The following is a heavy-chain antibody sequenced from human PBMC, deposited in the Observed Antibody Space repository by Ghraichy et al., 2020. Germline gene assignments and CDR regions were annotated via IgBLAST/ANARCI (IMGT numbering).Heavy chain of an antibody. CDR3: ARGDYGSGTVSRYYYYMDV. CDR1: GFTFSSYW. V-gene: IGHV3-74*01. CDR2: INSDGSST. D-gene: IGHD3-10*01. J-gene: IGHJ6*03. Sequence: GESLNISCAASGFTFSSYWMHWVRQAPGKGLVWVSRINSDGSSTSYADSVRGRFTIFRDNAKNTLYLQMNSLRAEDTAVYYCARGDYGSGTVSRYYYYMDVWGKGTTVTVSS.